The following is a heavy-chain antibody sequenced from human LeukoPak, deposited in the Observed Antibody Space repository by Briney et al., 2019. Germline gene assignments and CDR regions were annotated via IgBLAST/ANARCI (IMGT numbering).Heavy chain of an antibody. V-gene: IGHV1-69*05. J-gene: IGHJ4*02. Sequence: SVKVSCKASGGTFSSYAISWVRQAPGQGLEWMGGIIPIFGTANYAQKFQGRVTITTDESTSTAYMELSSLRSEDTAVYYCAREVPENGYNTYFGYWGQGTLVTVSS. CDR3: AREVPENGYNTYFGY. CDR1: GGTFSSYA. D-gene: IGHD5-24*01. CDR2: IIPIFGTA.